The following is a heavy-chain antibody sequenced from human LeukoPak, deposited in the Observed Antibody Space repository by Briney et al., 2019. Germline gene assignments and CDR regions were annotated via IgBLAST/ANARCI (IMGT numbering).Heavy chain of an antibody. CDR2: ISSGSTTI. J-gene: IGHJ4*02. CDR3: ARRESTTMVRGGVDY. Sequence: GGSLRLSCAASGFTFTKYSMHWVRETPGKGLEWVSYISSGSTTIYYTDSVKGRFTISRDNAKNSLYLQMNSLRAEDTAVYYCARRESTTMVRGGVDYWGQGTLVTVSS. CDR1: GFTFTKYS. D-gene: IGHD3-10*01. V-gene: IGHV3-48*01.